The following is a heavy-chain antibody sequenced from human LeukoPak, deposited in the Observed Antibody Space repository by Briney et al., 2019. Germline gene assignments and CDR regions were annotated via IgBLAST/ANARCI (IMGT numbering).Heavy chain of an antibody. CDR2: VYYSGST. D-gene: IGHD3-22*01. CDR3: TKGSGYYYF. Sequence: KPSETLSPTCTVSGGSTSSYYWSWIRQPPGKGLEWIGYVYYSGSTNYNPSLKSRVTISGDTSNKQSSLRLSSVSAADTAIYYCTKGSGYYYFWGQGILVTVSS. V-gene: IGHV4-59*01. CDR1: GGSTSSYY. J-gene: IGHJ4*02.